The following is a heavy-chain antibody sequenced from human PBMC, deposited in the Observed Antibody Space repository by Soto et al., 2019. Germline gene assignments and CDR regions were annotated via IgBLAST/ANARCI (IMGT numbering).Heavy chain of an antibody. CDR1: GFTFSSYG. J-gene: IGHJ3*01. Sequence: PGGSLRLSCAASGFTFSSYGMNWVRQAPGKGLEWVSYISSSSRTIYYADSVKGRFTISRDNAKNSLYLQMNSLRAEDTAVYYCAIVWSACFGVVVIVVIQDALDVWGQGTMVTVSS. D-gene: IGHD5-12*01. CDR3: AIVWSACFGVVVIVVIQDALDV. CDR2: ISSSSRTI. V-gene: IGHV3-48*01.